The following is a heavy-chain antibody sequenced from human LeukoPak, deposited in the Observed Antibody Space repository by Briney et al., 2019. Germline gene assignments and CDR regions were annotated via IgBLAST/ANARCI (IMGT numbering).Heavy chain of an antibody. CDR3: ARVLISHAGDRRVDY. CDR2: IYTSGST. Sequence: MPSETLSLTCTVSGGSISSYYWSWIRQPPGKGLEWIGYIYTSGSTNYNPSLKSRVTISVDTSKNQFSLKLSSVTAADTAVYYCARVLISHAGDRRVDYWGQGTLVTVSS. J-gene: IGHJ4*02. D-gene: IGHD1-14*01. V-gene: IGHV4-4*09. CDR1: GGSISSYY.